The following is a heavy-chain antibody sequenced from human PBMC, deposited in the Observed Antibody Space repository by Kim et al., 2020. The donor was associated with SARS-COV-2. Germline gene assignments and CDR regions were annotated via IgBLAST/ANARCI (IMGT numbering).Heavy chain of an antibody. CDR1: GGSFSDYS. CDR3: ARGPSPFYCSRGSCVPFYDS. CDR2: INHSGSI. Sequence: PETLSLTCGVFGGSFSDYSWTWIRQPPGKGLEWIGEINHSGSINYHPSLKSRVTISLDTSKNQFSLKLNSVTAADTAVYFCARGPSPFYCSRGSCVPFYDSWGQGTLVTVSS. J-gene: IGHJ4*02. V-gene: IGHV4-34*01. D-gene: IGHD2-15*01.